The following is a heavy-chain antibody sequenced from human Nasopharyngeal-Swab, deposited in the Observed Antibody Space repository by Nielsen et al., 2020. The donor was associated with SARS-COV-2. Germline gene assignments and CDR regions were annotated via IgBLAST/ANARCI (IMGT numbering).Heavy chain of an antibody. V-gene: IGHV3-30-3*01. D-gene: IGHD5-18*01. CDR2: ISYDGSNK. CDR1: GFTLSSYA. CDR3: ASESAMAWGGVDY. Sequence: GESLKISCAASGFTLSSYAMHWVRQAPGKGLEWVAVISYDGSNKYYADSVKGRFTISRDNSKNTLYLQMNSLRAEDTAVYYCASESAMAWGGVDYWGQGTLVTVSS. J-gene: IGHJ4*02.